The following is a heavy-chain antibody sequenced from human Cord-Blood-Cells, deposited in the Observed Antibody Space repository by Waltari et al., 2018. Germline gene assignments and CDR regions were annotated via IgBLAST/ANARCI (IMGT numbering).Heavy chain of an antibody. V-gene: IGHV1-3*01. CDR2: INAGNGNT. CDR3: ARASGSSGFDY. CDR1: GYTFTSYA. D-gene: IGHD3-10*01. J-gene: IGHJ4*02. Sequence: QVQLVQSGAEVKKPGASVKVSCKASGYTFTSYALHWVRQAPGQRLEWMGWINAGNGNTKYSQKFQGRVTITRDTSASTAYMELSSLRSEDTAVYYCARASGSSGFDYWGQGTLVTVSS.